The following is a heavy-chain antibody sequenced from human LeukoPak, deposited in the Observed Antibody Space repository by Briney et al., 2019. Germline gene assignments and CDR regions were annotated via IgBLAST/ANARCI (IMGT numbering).Heavy chain of an antibody. J-gene: IGHJ4*02. CDR2: INHSGST. V-gene: IGHV4-34*01. CDR1: GGSFSGYY. D-gene: IGHD7-27*01. CDR3: ARQVRNWGEVFDY. Sequence: PSETLSLTCAVYGGSFSGYYWSWIRQPPGKGLEWIGEINHSGSTNYNPSLKSRVTISVDTSKNQFSLKLSSVTAADTAVYYCARQVRNWGEVFDYWGQGTLVTVSS.